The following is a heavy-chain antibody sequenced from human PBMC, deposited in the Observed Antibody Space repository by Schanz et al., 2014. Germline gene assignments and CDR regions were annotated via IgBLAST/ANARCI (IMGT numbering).Heavy chain of an antibody. CDR3: ARGRRGDCRRTSCTYYFDY. CDR1: GFPFSNYD. D-gene: IGHD2-2*01. Sequence: VQLVESGGFFFPPFFSLLLSCAASGFPFSNYDMHWVRQAIGKGLEWVSGIGPASDPYYAGSVKGRFTISRENGKNSLYLQMNSLRARDTAVYYCARGRRGDCRRTSCTYYFDYWGQGTLVTVSS. J-gene: IGHJ4*02. CDR2: IGPASDP. V-gene: IGHV3-13*05.